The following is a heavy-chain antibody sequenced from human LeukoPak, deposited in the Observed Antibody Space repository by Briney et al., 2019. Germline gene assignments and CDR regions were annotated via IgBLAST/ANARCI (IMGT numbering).Heavy chain of an antibody. V-gene: IGHV3-30*18. J-gene: IGHJ4*02. CDR3: AKDDHRFGELPPLLVDY. CDR1: GFTFSSYG. D-gene: IGHD3-10*01. Sequence: GGSLRLSCAASGFTFSSYGMHWVRQAPGKGLEWVAVISYDGSNKYYADSVKGRFTISRDNSKNTLYLQMNSLRAEDTAVYYCAKDDHRFGELPPLLVDYWGQGTLVTVSS. CDR2: ISYDGSNK.